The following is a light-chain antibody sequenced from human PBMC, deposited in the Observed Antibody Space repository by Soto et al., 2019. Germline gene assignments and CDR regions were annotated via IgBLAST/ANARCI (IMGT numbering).Light chain of an antibody. J-gene: IGKJ1*01. CDR3: LRYNAFSQT. CDR2: AAS. CDR1: QSMNSW. V-gene: IGKV1-5*01. Sequence: GDRVTITCRASQSMNSWLAWYQQKPGEAPKVLIYAASSLESGVPSRFSGSGSGTEFTLTIGSLQPEDFATYYCLRYNAFSQTFGQGTKVEI.